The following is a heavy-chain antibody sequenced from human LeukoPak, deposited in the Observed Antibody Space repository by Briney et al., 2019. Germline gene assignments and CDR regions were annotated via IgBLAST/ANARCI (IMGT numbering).Heavy chain of an antibody. CDR2: ISFDGSNK. CDR1: GFTFSNHA. CDR3: ARDSGSSGRYYDSSGYWATTIKGDFDS. J-gene: IGHJ4*02. D-gene: IGHD3-22*01. V-gene: IGHV3-30-3*01. Sequence: GGSLRLSCAASGFTFSNHAMHWVRQAPGKGLEWVAVISFDGSNKFYADSVKGQFTISRDNSKNTLYLQVNTLRPEDTAVYYCARDSGSSGRYYDSSGYWATTIKGDFDSWGQGTLVTVSS.